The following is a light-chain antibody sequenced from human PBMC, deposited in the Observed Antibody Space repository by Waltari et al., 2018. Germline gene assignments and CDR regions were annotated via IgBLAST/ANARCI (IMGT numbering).Light chain of an antibody. CDR2: DAS. Sequence: DIVLTQSPATLSLSPGERVTLSCRASESLHYYLAWYQHKPGQSPRLLIFDASDRATGVPARFSGSGSGTDFTLSISSLEPEDSAVYYCQQRRDWPLTFGGGTKLEIK. CDR3: QQRRDWPLT. V-gene: IGKV3-11*01. J-gene: IGKJ4*01. CDR1: ESLHYY.